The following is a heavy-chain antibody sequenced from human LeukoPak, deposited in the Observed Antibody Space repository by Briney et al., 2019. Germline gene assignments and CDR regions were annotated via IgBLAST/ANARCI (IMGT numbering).Heavy chain of an antibody. D-gene: IGHD3-3*01. V-gene: IGHV1-18*01. CDR2: ISAYNGNT. CDR1: GYTFTSYG. CDR3: ARDQGEAGGYDFWSGQGFDP. J-gene: IGHJ5*02. Sequence: ASVKVSCKASGYTFTSYGISWVRQAPGQGLEWMGWISAYNGNTNYAQKLQGRVTMTTDTSTSTAYMELRSLRSDDTAVYYCARDQGEAGGYDFWSGQGFDPWGQGTLVTVSS.